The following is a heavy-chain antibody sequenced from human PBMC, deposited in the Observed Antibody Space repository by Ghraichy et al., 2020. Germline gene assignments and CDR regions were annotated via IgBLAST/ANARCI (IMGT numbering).Heavy chain of an antibody. D-gene: IGHD4-11*01. CDR2: ISAYNGNT. CDR1: GYTFTSYG. V-gene: IGHV1-18*01. Sequence: ASVKVSCKASGYTFTSYGISWVRQAPGQGLEWMGWISAYNGNTNYAQKLQGRVTMTTDTSTSTAYMELRSLRSDDTAVYYCAREMDDTVTRYYYYYGMDVWGQGTTVTVSS. J-gene: IGHJ6*02. CDR3: AREMDDTVTRYYYYYGMDV.